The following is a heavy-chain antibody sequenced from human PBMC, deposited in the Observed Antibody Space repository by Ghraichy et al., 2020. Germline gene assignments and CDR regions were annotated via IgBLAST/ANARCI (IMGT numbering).Heavy chain of an antibody. V-gene: IGHV4-34*01. J-gene: IGHJ4*02. CDR3: ATRGRARDY. CDR2: INHSGST. Sequence: TLSLTCAVYGGSFSGYYWSWIRQPPGKGLEWIGEINHSGSTNYNPSLKSRVTISVDTSKNQFSLKLSSVTAADTAVYYCATRGRARDYWGQGTLVTVSS. CDR1: GGSFSGYY.